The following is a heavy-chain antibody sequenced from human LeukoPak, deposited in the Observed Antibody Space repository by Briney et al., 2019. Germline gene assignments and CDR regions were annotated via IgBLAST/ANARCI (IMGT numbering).Heavy chain of an antibody. CDR1: GFTFSNAW. D-gene: IGHD2-2*01. J-gene: IGHJ4*02. V-gene: IGHV3-15*07. CDR3: TTDYCTSTTCYLNY. Sequence: GGSLRLSCAASGFTFSNAWMNWVRQAPGMGLEWVGCVKSKTVGGTTDYAAPVKGRFTISRDDSKNTLYLQMNSLKTEDTAVYYCTTDYCTSTTCYLNYWGQGTLVAVSS. CDR2: VKSKTVGGTT.